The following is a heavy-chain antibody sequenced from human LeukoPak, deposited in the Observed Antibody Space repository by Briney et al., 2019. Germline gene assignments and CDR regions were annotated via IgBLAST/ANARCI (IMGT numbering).Heavy chain of an antibody. D-gene: IGHD5-12*01. Sequence: PGESLKISCKCSGYSFTSYWFGSVRQMPGKGLEWMGIIYPGDPDTRYSPSFQGQVTISADKSISTAYLQWSSLKASDTAMYYCARHEGRIYVDHWGRGTLVTVSS. J-gene: IGHJ4*02. V-gene: IGHV5-51*01. CDR3: ARHEGRIYVDH. CDR1: GYSFTSYW. CDR2: IYPGDPDT.